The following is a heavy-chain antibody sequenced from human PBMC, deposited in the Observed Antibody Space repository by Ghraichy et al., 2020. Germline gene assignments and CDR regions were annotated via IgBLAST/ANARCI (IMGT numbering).Heavy chain of an antibody. CDR1: GASITDYY. D-gene: IGHD2/OR15-2a*01. V-gene: IGHV4-59*01. Sequence: SETLSLTCTVSGASITDYYWSWVRQSPGKGLEWIGYIYYSGTTNYNPSPKNRATISVDMSKNHFSLKLKSVTAADTAMYFCARDNMEEWLDPWGQGALVTVSS. CDR3: ARDNMEEWLDP. J-gene: IGHJ5*02. CDR2: IYYSGTT.